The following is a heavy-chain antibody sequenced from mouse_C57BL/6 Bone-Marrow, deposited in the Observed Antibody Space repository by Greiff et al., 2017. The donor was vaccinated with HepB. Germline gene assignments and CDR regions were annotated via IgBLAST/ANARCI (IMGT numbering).Heavy chain of an antibody. CDR2: ISYSGSN. V-gene: IGHV3-1*01. Sequence: VQLQQSGPGMVKPSQSLSLTCTVTGYSITSGYDWHWIRHFPGNKLEWMGYISYSGSNNYNPSLKSRISITHDTSKNHFFLKLNSVTTEDTATYYCARATYSKGGYFDYWGQGTTLTVSS. J-gene: IGHJ2*01. D-gene: IGHD2-5*01. CDR3: ARATYSKGGYFDY. CDR1: GYSITSGYD.